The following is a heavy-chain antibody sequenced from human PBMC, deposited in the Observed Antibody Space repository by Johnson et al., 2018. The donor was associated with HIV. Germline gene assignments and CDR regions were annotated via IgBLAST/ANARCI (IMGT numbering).Heavy chain of an antibody. CDR3: ARDGGYSSSWYKYAVDI. J-gene: IGHJ3*02. CDR2: ISYDGSNK. D-gene: IGHD6-13*01. Sequence: QMLLVESGGGVVQPGRSLRLSCAASGFTFSSYAMHWVRQAPGKGLEWVAVISYDGSNKYYADSVKGRFTISRDNSKNTLYLQMNSLRAEDTAVYYCARDGGYSSSWYKYAVDIWGQGTMVTVSS. V-gene: IGHV3-30*04. CDR1: GFTFSSYA.